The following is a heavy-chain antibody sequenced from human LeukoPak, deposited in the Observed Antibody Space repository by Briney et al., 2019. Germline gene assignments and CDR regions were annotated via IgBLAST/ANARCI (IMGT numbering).Heavy chain of an antibody. V-gene: IGHV1-18*01. Sequence: ASVKVSCKASGYTFTSYGISWVRQAPGQGLEWMGWISAYNGNTNYAQKLQGRVTMTTDTSTSTAYMELRSLRSDDTAVYYCARDRPQGYYDFWSGYNNWFDPWGQGTLVTISS. CDR1: GYTFTSYG. CDR3: ARDRPQGYYDFWSGYNNWFDP. CDR2: ISAYNGNT. J-gene: IGHJ5*02. D-gene: IGHD3-3*01.